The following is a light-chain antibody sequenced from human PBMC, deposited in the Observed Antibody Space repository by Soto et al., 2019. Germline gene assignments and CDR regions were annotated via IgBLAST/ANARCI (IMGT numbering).Light chain of an antibody. CDR2: VGTGGIVG. CDR3: GADHGSGSNFVV. Sequence: QLVLTQPPYTSASLGASVTLTCTLSSGYSNYKVDWYQQRPGKGPRFVMRVGTGGIVGSKGDGIPDRFSVLGSGLNRYLTIKNIQEEDESDYHCGADHGSGSNFVVFGGGTQLTVL. J-gene: IGLJ2*01. CDR1: SGYSNYK. V-gene: IGLV9-49*01.